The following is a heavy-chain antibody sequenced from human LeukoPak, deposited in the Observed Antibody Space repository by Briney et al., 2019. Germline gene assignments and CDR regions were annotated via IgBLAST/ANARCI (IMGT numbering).Heavy chain of an antibody. CDR2: ISAYNGNT. J-gene: IGHJ5*02. D-gene: IGHD6-6*01. CDR3: VISWTRNIAARRPYWFDP. CDR1: GYTFTSYG. V-gene: IGHV1-18*01. Sequence: ASVKVSCKASGYTFTSYGISWVRQAPGQGLEWMGWISAYNGNTNYAQKLQGRVTMTTDTSTSTAYMELRSLRSDDTAVYYRVISWTRNIAARRPYWFDPWGQGTLVTVSS.